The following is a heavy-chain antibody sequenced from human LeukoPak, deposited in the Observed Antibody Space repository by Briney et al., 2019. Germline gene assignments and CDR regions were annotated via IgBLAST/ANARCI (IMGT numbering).Heavy chain of an antibody. D-gene: IGHD2-15*01. CDR1: GYAFTDYF. J-gene: IGHJ4*02. CDR3: ARGPYCSGGTCYSQYFDY. CDR2: ISGYNGNT. V-gene: IGHV1-18*04. Sequence: ASVKVSCKASGYAFTDYFMHWVRQAPGQGLEWMGWISGYNGNTHYAQKLQGRVTMTTDTSTSTAYMELRSLRSDDTAVYYCARGPYCSGGTCYSQYFDYWGQGTLVTVSS.